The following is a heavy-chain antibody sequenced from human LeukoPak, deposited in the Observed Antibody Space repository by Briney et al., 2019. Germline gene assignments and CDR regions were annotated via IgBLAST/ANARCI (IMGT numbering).Heavy chain of an antibody. CDR2: INHSGST. D-gene: IGHD3-22*01. V-gene: IGHV4-34*01. CDR1: GGSFSGYY. Sequence: SETLSLTCAVYGGSFSGYYWSWIRQPPGKGLEWIGEINHSGSTNYNPSLKSRVTISVDTSKNQFSLKLSSVTAADTAVYYCARNPPPYYYDSSGYPYWGQGTLVTVSS. CDR3: ARNPPPYYYDSSGYPY. J-gene: IGHJ4*02.